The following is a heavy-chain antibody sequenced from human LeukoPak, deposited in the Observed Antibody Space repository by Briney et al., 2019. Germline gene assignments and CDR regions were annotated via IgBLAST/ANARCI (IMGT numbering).Heavy chain of an antibody. Sequence: PGESLKISCKASGYSFIDYWIGWVRQTPAKGLEWMAIIYPGDSGSRYTYSPSFQGQVTISADKSISTTYLQWSSLKASDTAMYYCARSTSGSFDSWGQGTPVTVSS. D-gene: IGHD3-10*01. V-gene: IGHV5-51*01. CDR3: ARSTSGSFDS. J-gene: IGHJ4*02. CDR2: IYPGDSGS. CDR1: GYSFIDYW.